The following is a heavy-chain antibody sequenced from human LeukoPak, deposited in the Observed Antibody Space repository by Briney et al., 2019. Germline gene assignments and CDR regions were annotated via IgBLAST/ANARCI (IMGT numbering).Heavy chain of an antibody. V-gene: IGHV1-69*04. Sequence: SVKVSCKASGGTFSSYAISWVRQAPGQGLEWKGRIIPILGIANYAQKFQGRVTITADKSTSTAYMELSSLRSEDTAVYYCARVGATREFDYWGQGTLVTVSS. J-gene: IGHJ4*02. CDR2: IIPILGIA. CDR1: GGTFSSYA. D-gene: IGHD1-26*01. CDR3: ARVGATREFDY.